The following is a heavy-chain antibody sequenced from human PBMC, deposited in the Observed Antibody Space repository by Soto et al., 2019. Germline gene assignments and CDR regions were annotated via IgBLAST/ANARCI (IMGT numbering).Heavy chain of an antibody. CDR3: VQDTWYNNTCYLDD. CDR1: GFTFDEYT. Sequence: ALRLNCAALGFTFDEYTVHWVRQAPGKGLEWVASISWNSGSIGYADSVKGRFTISRDNAKNSLSLQMKSLRPEDTALYYCVQDTWYNNTCYLDDWGQGTLVTVSS. J-gene: IGHJ4*02. CDR2: ISWNSGSI. D-gene: IGHD1-20*01. V-gene: IGHV3-9*01.